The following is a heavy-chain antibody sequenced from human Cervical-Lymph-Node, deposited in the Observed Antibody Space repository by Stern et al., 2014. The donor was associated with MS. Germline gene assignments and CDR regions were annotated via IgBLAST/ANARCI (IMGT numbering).Heavy chain of an antibody. V-gene: IGHV1-69*01. J-gene: IGHJ4*02. CDR2: VIPILRAT. CDR3: AGSYSGSYKELDY. CDR1: GGPLTSYA. Sequence: QLVQSGAVVRQPGSSVKVSCKASGGPLTSYAISWVRQAPGQGLEWMGGVIPILRATTYAQKFQGRVTITADESTSTGYMELSSLRSEDTALYYCAGSYSGSYKELDYWGRGTLVTVSS. D-gene: IGHD1-26*01.